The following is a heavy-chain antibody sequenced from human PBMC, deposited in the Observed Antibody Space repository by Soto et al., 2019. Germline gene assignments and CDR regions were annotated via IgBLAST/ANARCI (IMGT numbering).Heavy chain of an antibody. CDR3: ARDDSSGYPDY. D-gene: IGHD3-22*01. Sequence: GGSLRLSCAASGLTFSTYRMNWVRQAPGKGLEWVSSISSSSSYIYYADSVKGRFTSSRDNAKNSLYLQMNSLRAEDTAVYYCARDDSSGYPDYWGQGTLVTVSS. CDR2: ISSSSSYI. CDR1: GLTFSTYR. V-gene: IGHV3-21*01. J-gene: IGHJ4*02.